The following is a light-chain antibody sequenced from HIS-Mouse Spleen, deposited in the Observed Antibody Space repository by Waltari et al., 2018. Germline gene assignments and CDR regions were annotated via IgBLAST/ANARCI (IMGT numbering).Light chain of an antibody. Sequence: AIRMTQSPSSFSASTGYRVTITCRSSQGISSYLAWYQQKPGKDPKPLIYAASTLQSGVPSRFSGSGSGTDFTLTISCLQSEDFATYYCQQYYSYPLTFGPGTKVDIK. CDR3: QQYYSYPLT. CDR2: AAS. V-gene: IGKV1-8*01. CDR1: QGISSY. J-gene: IGKJ3*01.